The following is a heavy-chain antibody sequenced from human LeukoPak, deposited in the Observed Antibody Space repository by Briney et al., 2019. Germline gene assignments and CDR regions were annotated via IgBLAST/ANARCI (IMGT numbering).Heavy chain of an antibody. Sequence: SETLSLTCTVSGGSISSGGYYWSWIRQHPGKGLEWIGYIYYSGSTYYNPSLKSRVTISVDTSKNQFSLKLSSVTAADTAVYYCAKVIGTNDFWSGYYILDYWGQGTLVTVSS. V-gene: IGHV4-31*03. D-gene: IGHD3-3*01. CDR2: IYYSGST. CDR3: AKVIGTNDFWSGYYILDY. J-gene: IGHJ4*02. CDR1: GGSISSGGYY.